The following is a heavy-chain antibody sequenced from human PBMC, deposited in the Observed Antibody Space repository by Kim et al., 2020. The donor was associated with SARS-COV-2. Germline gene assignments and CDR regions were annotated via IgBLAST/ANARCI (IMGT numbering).Heavy chain of an antibody. Sequence: SETLSLTCAVYGGSFSGYYWSWIRQPPGKGLEWIGEINHSGSTNYNPSLKSRVTISVVTSKNQFSLKLSSVTAADTAVYYCARTPVNYYDILTGPSETDYWGQGTLVTVSS. CDR2: INHSGST. D-gene: IGHD3-9*01. V-gene: IGHV4-34*01. CDR1: GGSFSGYY. CDR3: ARTPVNYYDILTGPSETDY. J-gene: IGHJ4*02.